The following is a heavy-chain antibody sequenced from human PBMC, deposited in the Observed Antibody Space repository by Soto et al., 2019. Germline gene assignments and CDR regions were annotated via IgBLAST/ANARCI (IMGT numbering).Heavy chain of an antibody. CDR3: AMTVIAPSPYLDH. J-gene: IGHJ4*02. CDR2: IYTTGAT. Sequence: QVQLQESGPGLVKLSETLSLTCSVSGDSISRKYWSWLRQPAGGGLEWIGRIYTTGATNYNSSLTHRVSMSVATSKNQFSLRLTSVTAADTAVYFCAMTVIAPSPYLDHWGQGLLVTVSS. V-gene: IGHV4-4*07. D-gene: IGHD4-17*01. CDR1: GDSISRKY.